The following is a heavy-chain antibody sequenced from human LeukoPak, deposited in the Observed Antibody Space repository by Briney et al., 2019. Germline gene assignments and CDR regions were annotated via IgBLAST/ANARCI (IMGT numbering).Heavy chain of an antibody. CDR2: IYYSGST. V-gene: IGHV4-39*07. CDR3: ARRGGSSWFGRRGWFDP. Sequence: GSLRLSCAASGFTVSSNYMSWVRQAPGKGLEWIGSIYYSGSTYYNPSLKSRVTISVDTSKNQFSLKLSSVTAADTAVYYCARRGGSSWFGRRGWFDPWGQGTLVTVSS. CDR1: GFTVSSNY. D-gene: IGHD6-13*01. J-gene: IGHJ5*02.